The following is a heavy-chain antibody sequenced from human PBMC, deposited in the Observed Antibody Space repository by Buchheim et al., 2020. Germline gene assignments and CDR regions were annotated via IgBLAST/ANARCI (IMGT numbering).Heavy chain of an antibody. J-gene: IGHJ4*02. D-gene: IGHD6-13*01. V-gene: IGHV3-30-3*01. Sequence: QVQLVESGGGVVQPGRSLRLSCAASGFTFSSYAMHWVRQAPGKGLEWVAVISYDGSNKYYADSVKGRFTISRDNSKTTLYLQMNSLRAEDTAVYYCARGSIAAADFDYWGQGTL. CDR2: ISYDGSNK. CDR3: ARGSIAAADFDY. CDR1: GFTFSSYA.